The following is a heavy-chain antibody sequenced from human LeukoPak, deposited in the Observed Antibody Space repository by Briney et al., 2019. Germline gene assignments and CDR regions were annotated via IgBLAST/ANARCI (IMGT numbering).Heavy chain of an antibody. CDR3: AKERPHGMDV. J-gene: IGHJ6*02. CDR2: INSDGSST. D-gene: IGHD6-6*01. Sequence: GGSLRLSCAASGFTFSSYWMHWVRQAPGKGLVWVSRINSDGSSTSYADSVKGRFTISRDNADNSLYLQMNSLRDDDTAVYYCAKERPHGMDVWGQGTSVTVSS. V-gene: IGHV3-74*01. CDR1: GFTFSSYW.